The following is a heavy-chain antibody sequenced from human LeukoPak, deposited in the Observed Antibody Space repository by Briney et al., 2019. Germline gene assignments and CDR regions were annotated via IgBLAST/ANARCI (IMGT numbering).Heavy chain of an antibody. J-gene: IGHJ4*02. V-gene: IGHV3-23*01. D-gene: IGHD6-6*01. CDR1: GFTFSSYA. Sequence: PGGSLRLSCAASGFTFSSYAMSWVRQAPGKGLEWVSAISGSGGSTYYADSVKGRFTISRDNSKNTLYLQMNSLRAEDTAVYYCARGEGYSSSSPVDYWGQGTLVTVSS. CDR3: ARGEGYSSSSPVDY. CDR2: ISGSGGST.